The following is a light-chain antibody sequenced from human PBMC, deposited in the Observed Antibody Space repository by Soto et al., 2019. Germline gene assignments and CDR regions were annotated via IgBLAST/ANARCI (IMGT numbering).Light chain of an antibody. CDR3: QQYNSYLRT. Sequence: DIQMTQSPSTLSASVGDRVTITCRASQSISSWLAWYQQKPGKAPKLLLYDACSLESVVPLRFSCSGSGTEFTLSISSLQPDDFATYYCQQYNSYLRTFGQGTKVEIK. V-gene: IGKV1-5*01. CDR1: QSISSW. J-gene: IGKJ1*01. CDR2: DAC.